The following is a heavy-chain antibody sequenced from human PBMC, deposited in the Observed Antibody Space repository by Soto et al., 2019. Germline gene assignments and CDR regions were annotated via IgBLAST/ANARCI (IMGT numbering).Heavy chain of an antibody. V-gene: IGHV1-69*01. CDR3: ARVSDYDFWSGYYTIWCYYYYGMDV. J-gene: IGHJ6*02. D-gene: IGHD3-3*01. Sequence: QVQLVQYGAEVKKPGSSVKVSCKASGGTFSSYAISWVRQAPGQGLEWMGGIIPIFGTANYAQQFQGRVTITADESTSTAYMELRSLRSEDTAVYYCARVSDYDFWSGYYTIWCYYYYGMDVLGQGTTVTVSS. CDR2: IIPIFGTA. CDR1: GGTFSSYA.